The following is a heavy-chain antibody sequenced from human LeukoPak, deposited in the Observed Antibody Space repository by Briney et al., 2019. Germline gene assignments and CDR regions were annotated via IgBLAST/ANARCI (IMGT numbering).Heavy chain of an antibody. CDR3: ARPHDYGGFMDV. CDR2: IYYSGST. CDR1: GGSISSSSYY. Sequence: SETPSLTCTVSGGSISSSSYYWGWIRQPPGKGLEWIGSIYYSGSTYYNPSLKSRVTIAVDTSKNQFSLKLSSVTAADTAVYYCARPHDYGGFMDVWGKGTTVTVSS. J-gene: IGHJ6*04. D-gene: IGHD4/OR15-4a*01. V-gene: IGHV4-39*01.